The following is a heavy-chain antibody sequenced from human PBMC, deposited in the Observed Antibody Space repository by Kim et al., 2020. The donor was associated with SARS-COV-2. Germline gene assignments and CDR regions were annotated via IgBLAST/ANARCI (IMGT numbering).Heavy chain of an antibody. CDR1: GFTFSTYG. CDR3: VRDSRGIWYYFDY. CDR2: IWYDGSNK. J-gene: IGHJ4*02. V-gene: IGHV3-33*01. Sequence: GGSLRLSCAASGFTFSTYGMHWVRQAPGKGLEWVAVIWYDGSNKYYADSVKGRFTISRDNSKNTLYLQINSLRAEDTAVYYCVRDSRGIWYYFDYWGQGTLVTVSS. D-gene: IGHD3-16*01.